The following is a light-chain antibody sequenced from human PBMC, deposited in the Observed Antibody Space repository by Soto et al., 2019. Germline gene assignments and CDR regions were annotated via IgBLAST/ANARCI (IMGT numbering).Light chain of an antibody. CDR3: SSYRSTITVYV. V-gene: IGLV2-14*01. Sequence: QSVLTQPASVSGSPGQSITISCTGTSSDIGAYDYVSWYQQHPGKAPKLLIYEVHNRPSGVSNRFSGSKSGSTASLTISGLQAEDEADYYCSSYRSTITVYVFGTGTKLTVL. CDR1: SSDIGAYDY. CDR2: EVH. J-gene: IGLJ1*01.